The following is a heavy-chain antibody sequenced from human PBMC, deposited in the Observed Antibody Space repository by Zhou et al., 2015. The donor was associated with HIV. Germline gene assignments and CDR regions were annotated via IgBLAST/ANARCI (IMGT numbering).Heavy chain of an antibody. V-gene: IGHV1-69*01. CDR3: ARSNHDSSGYYPGDS. J-gene: IGHJ5*02. CDR2: ITPILATV. D-gene: IGHD3-22*01. Sequence: QVQLVQSGAEVKKPGSSVKVSCKASGGPFSSYGISWVRQAPGQGLEWMGGITPILATVNYAQNFQGRVTITADESTSTVFMELNNLRFDDTAVYYCARSNHDSSGYYPGDSWGQGTLVIVSS. CDR1: GGPFSSYG.